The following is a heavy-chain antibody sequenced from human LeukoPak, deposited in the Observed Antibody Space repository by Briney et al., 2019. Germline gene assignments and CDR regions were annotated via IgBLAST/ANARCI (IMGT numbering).Heavy chain of an antibody. Sequence: PGGSLRLSCAASGFTFSSYAMHWVRQAPGKGLEYVSAISSNGGSTYYANSVKGRFTISRDNSKNGLHLQMNSLRPEDTAIYYCAREGFTSTWPYYYYYMDVWGKGTTVTVSS. J-gene: IGHJ6*03. V-gene: IGHV3-64*01. CDR2: ISSNGGST. D-gene: IGHD6-13*01. CDR3: AREGFTSTWPYYYYYMDV. CDR1: GFTFSSYA.